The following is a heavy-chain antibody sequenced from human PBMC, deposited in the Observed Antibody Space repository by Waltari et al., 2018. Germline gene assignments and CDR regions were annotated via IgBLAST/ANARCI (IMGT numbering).Heavy chain of an antibody. V-gene: IGHV3-21*01. Sequence: EVQLVGSGGGLVKPGGSLRLSCAASGFTLSTYSMNWVRQAPGKGLEWVSAIRSGSYIYYVDSVKGRFTISRDNAKNSLYLQMNSQRAEDTAVYYCGRDVYGDYVGGGGGAFDIWGQGTMVTVSS. CDR3: GRDVYGDYVGGGGGAFDI. CDR1: GFTLSTYS. D-gene: IGHD4-17*01. CDR2: IRSGSYI. J-gene: IGHJ3*02.